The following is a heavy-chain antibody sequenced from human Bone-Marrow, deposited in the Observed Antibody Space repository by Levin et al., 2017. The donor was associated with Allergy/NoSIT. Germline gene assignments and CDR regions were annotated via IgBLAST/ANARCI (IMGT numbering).Heavy chain of an antibody. CDR1: GGTFSSYT. D-gene: IGHD3-22*01. J-gene: IGHJ4*02. CDR2: IIPILGIA. Sequence: SVKVSCKASGGTFSSYTISWVRQAPGQGLEWMGRIIPILGIANYAQKFQGRVTITADKSTSTAYMELSSLRSEDTAVYYCAENYDSSGYYLYWGQGTLVTVSS. CDR3: AENYDSSGYYLY. V-gene: IGHV1-69*02.